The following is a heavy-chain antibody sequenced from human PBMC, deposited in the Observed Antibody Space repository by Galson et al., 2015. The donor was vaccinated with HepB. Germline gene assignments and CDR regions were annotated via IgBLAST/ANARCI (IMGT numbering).Heavy chain of an antibody. CDR2: ISGSGGST. Sequence: SLRLSCAASGFTLTNYVMSWVRQAPGKGLEWVSTISGSGGSTYSADSVKGRFTISRDNSKNTLYLQMNSLRAEDTAVYYCAKGEHGANSVWGQGTLVTVSS. CDR3: AKGEHGANSV. D-gene: IGHD4-23*01. V-gene: IGHV3-23*01. CDR1: GFTLTNYV. J-gene: IGHJ4*02.